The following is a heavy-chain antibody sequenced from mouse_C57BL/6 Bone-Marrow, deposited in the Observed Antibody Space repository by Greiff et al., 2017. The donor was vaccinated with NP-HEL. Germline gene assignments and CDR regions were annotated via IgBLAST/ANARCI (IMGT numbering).Heavy chain of an antibody. CDR1: GYTFTDYE. D-gene: IGHD1-1*01. V-gene: IGHV1-15*01. J-gene: IGHJ2*01. CDR3: TTDITTVVAPP. Sequence: QVQLQQSGAELVRPGASVTLSCKASGYTFTDYEMHWVKQTPVHGLEWIGAIDPETGGTAYNQKFKGKAILTADKSSSTAYMELRSLTSEDSAVYYCTTDITTVVAPPRGQGTTLTVSS. CDR2: IDPETGGT.